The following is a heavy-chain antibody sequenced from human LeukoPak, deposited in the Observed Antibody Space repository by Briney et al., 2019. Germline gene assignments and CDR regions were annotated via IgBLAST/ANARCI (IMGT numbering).Heavy chain of an antibody. CDR1: GXTFTDYW. J-gene: IGHJ4*02. CDR2: INTDTRGT. D-gene: IGHD3-16*01. V-gene: IGHV3-74*01. Sequence: PGGSLRLSCAASGXTFTDYWVHWVRQAPGKGRVWVSIINTDTRGTYYADSVKGRFTISRDNAKNTLYLQMNSLRAEDTAVYYCARAGAYHFDNWGQGTLVTVSS. CDR3: ARAGAYHFDN.